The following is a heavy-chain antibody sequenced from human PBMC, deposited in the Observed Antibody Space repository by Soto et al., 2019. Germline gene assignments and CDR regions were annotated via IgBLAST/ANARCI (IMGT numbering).Heavy chain of an antibody. CDR2: IYYSGST. V-gene: IGHV4-39*01. Sequence: QLQLQESGPGLVKPSETLSLTCTVSGGSISSSSYYWGWIRQPPGKGLEWIGSIYYSGSTYYNPSLKSRVTXSVXXXXXXXXXXXXXXXXXXXXXXXXXXXXXXXXXVFTRDYWGQGTLVTVSS. CDR1: GGSISSSSYY. CDR3: XXXXXXXXXVFTRDY. J-gene: IGHJ4*02.